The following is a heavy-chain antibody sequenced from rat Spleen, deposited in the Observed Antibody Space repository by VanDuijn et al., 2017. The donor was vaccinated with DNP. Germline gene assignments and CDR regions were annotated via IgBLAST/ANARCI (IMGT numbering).Heavy chain of an antibody. J-gene: IGHJ4*01. CDR2: ISYDGSRT. D-gene: IGHD1-12*02. V-gene: IGHV5-7*01. CDR1: GFTFSDYN. Sequence: EVQLVGSGGGLVQPGRSMKLSCAASGFTFSDYNMAWVRQAPKKGLEWVATISYDGSRTYYRDSVKGRFTISRDTAKNTLSLQMNSLRSEDTATYYCASYYYDGYYAMDAWGQGTSVTVSS. CDR3: ASYYYDGYYAMDA.